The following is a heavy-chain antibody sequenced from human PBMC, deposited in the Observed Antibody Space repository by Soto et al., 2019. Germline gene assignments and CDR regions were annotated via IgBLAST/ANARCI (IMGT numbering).Heavy chain of an antibody. CDR1: GGSISSGDYY. J-gene: IGHJ4*02. Sequence: SETLSLTCTVSGGSISSGDYYWSWIRQPPGKGLEWIGYIYYSGSTYYNPSLKSRVTISVDTSKNQFSLKLSSVTAADTAVYYCARMNYYDTSGYTFDYWGQGMMVTVSS. CDR3: ARMNYYDTSGYTFDY. D-gene: IGHD3-22*01. V-gene: IGHV4-30-4*02. CDR2: IYYSGST.